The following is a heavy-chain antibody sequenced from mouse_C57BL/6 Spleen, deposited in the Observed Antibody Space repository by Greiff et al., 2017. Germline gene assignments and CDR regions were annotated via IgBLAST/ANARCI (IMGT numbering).Heavy chain of an antibody. CDR3: ARYGNYLDY. Sequence: QVQLQQPGAELVRPGSSVKLSCKASGYTFTSYWMHWVKQRPIQGLEWIGNIDPSDSETHYNQKFKDKATLTVHKSSSTAYMQLSSLTSEDSAVYYCARYGNYLDYWGQGPTLTVSS. CDR1: GYTFTSYW. J-gene: IGHJ2*01. CDR2: IDPSDSET. D-gene: IGHD2-1*01. V-gene: IGHV1-52*01.